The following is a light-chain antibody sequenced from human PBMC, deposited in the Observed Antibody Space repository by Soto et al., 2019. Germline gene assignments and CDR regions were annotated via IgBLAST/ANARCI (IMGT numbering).Light chain of an antibody. J-gene: IGLJ1*01. CDR1: SSDIGNYNS. CDR3: GSYTSYRPYV. CDR2: EVT. V-gene: IGLV2-14*01. Sequence: QSALNQPASVSGSLGQSITIPFSGTSSDIGNYNSVSWYQQHPGKAPKLIIVEVTNRPSGVSDRFTGSKSGNTASLTISGLQADDEADYYCGSYTSYRPYVVGSGTKLTVL.